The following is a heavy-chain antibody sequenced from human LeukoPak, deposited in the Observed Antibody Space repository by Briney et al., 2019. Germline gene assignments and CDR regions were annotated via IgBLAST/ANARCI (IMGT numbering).Heavy chain of an antibody. CDR1: GFTFSSYA. CDR3: AKEMRITMIVVVISVPFDY. D-gene: IGHD3-22*01. CDR2: ISGSGGST. Sequence: GGSLRLSCAASGFTFSSYAMSWVRQAPGKGLEWVSAISGSGGSTYYADSVKGRFTISRDNSKNTLYLQMNSLRAEDTAVYHCAKEMRITMIVVVISVPFDYWGQGTLVTVSS. J-gene: IGHJ4*02. V-gene: IGHV3-23*01.